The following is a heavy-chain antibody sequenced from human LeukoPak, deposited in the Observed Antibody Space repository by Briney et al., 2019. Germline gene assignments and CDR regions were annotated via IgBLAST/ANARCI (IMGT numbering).Heavy chain of an antibody. V-gene: IGHV4-39*01. CDR3: ARQTGSGLFILP. D-gene: IGHD3/OR15-3a*01. J-gene: IGHJ4*02. CDR1: GVSTSSSNSY. CDR2: IYYSGNT. Sequence: SETLSLTCTVSGVSTSSSNSYWGWIRQPPGKGLEWIGSIYYSGNTYYNASLKSQVSISIDTSKNQFSLKLTSVTAADTAVYYCARQTGSGLFILPGGQGTLVTVSS.